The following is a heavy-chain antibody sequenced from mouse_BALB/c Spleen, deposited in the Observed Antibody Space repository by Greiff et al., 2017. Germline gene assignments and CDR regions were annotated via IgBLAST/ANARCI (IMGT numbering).Heavy chain of an antibody. D-gene: IGHD2-3*01. Sequence: VQRVESGPGLVAPSQSLSITCTVSGFSLTDYGVSWIRQPPGKGLEWLGVIWGGGSTYYNSALKSRLSISKDNSKSQVFLKMNSLQTDDTAMYYCAKHEGFDGYYYFDYWGQGTTLTVSS. V-gene: IGHV2-6-5*01. CDR1: GFSLTDYG. J-gene: IGHJ2*01. CDR2: IWGGGST. CDR3: AKHEGFDGYYYFDY.